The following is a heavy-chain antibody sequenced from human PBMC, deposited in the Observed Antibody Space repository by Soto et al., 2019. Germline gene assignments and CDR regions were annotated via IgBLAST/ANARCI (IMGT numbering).Heavy chain of an antibody. D-gene: IGHD3-22*01. V-gene: IGHV3-30-3*01. CDR2: ISYDGSNK. Sequence: QVQLVESGGGVVQPGRSLRLSCAASGFTFSSYAMHWVRQAPGKGLEWVAVISYDGSNKYYADSVKGRFTISRDNSKNTLYLQMNSLRAEDTAVYYCARDFTRIVDYWGQGTLVTVSS. CDR1: GFTFSSYA. J-gene: IGHJ4*02. CDR3: ARDFTRIVDY.